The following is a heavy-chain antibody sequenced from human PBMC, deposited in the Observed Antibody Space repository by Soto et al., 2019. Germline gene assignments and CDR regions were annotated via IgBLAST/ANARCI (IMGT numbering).Heavy chain of an antibody. CDR3: ARRASRKGNDY. CDR2: INHSGST. D-gene: IGHD3-10*01. J-gene: IGHJ4*02. V-gene: IGHV4-34*01. CDR1: GGSFSGYY. Sequence: SETLSLTCAVYGGSFSGYYWSWIRQPPGKGLEWIGEINHSGSTNYNPSLKSRVTISVDTSKNQFSLKLSSVTAADTAVYYCARRASRKGNDYWGQGTLVTVSS.